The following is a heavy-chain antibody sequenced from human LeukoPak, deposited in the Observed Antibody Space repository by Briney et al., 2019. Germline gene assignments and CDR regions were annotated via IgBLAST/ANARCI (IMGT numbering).Heavy chain of an antibody. CDR2: INRDGSTT. D-gene: IGHD1-7*01. J-gene: IGHJ3*02. V-gene: IGHV3-74*03. Sequence: GGSLRLSCAASGFTFSNYWVHWVRQAPGKGLVWVSRINRDGSTTKYADSVKGRFTVSRDNAKNTLNLQMNSLRAEDTAVYYCASVITGTDDEAFDIWGQGTMVTVSS. CDR3: ASVITGTDDEAFDI. CDR1: GFTFSNYW.